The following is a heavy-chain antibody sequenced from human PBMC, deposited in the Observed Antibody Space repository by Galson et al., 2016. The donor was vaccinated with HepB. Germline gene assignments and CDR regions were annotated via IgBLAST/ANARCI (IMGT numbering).Heavy chain of an antibody. J-gene: IGHJ5*02. CDR2: ISYDGSNK. D-gene: IGHD6-19*01. CDR3: AGDHSNGLLGP. CDR1: GFTFSLYS. V-gene: IGHV3-30-3*01. Sequence: SLRLSCAASGFTFSLYSMHWVRQAPGKGLEWVTAISYDGSNKYYADSVRGRFTISRDNAENTLFLQMNSMRPEDTAVYCCAGDHSNGLLGPWGQGTLVTVSS.